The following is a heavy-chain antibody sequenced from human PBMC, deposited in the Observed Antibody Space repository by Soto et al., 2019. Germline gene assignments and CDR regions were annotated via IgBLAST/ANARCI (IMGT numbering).Heavy chain of an antibody. J-gene: IGHJ6*02. V-gene: IGHV4-34*01. CDR3: ARVGGSTVTTFTHYYYGMDV. CDR2: INYSGST. CDR1: GGSFSGYY. D-gene: IGHD4-17*01. Sequence: PSETLSLTCAVYGGSFSGYYWSWIRQPPGKGLEWIGEINYSGSTNYNPSLKSRVTISVDTSKNQFSLKLSSVTAADTAVYYCARVGGSTVTTFTHYYYGMDVWGQGTTVTVSS.